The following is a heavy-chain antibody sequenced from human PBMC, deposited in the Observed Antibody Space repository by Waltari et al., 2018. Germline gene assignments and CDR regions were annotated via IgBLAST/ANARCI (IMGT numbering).Heavy chain of an antibody. CDR3: ARDTYYYDSSAPHYFDY. CDR2: NDTSGRT. Sequence: QEQMQESGPGLVKHSETLSLTCTVSGGSISSYYWSWIGQPAGKGLEWRGRNDTSGRTNSNPALKSRFTMSGDTSKNKFSLNLSTLTAADTAVYYCARDTYYYDSSAPHYFDYWCQGTLVTVSS. CDR1: GGSISSYY. J-gene: IGHJ4*02. V-gene: IGHV4-4*07. D-gene: IGHD3-22*01.